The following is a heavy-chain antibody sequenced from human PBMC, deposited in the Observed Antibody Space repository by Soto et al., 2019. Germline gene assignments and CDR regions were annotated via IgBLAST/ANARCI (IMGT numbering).Heavy chain of an antibody. J-gene: IGHJ5*02. CDR3: ARVTPGHSTPP. Sequence: PGESLKISCEASGFTFSRVSMNWVCQVPGKGLEWVASISSASSETWYADSVKGRFIISRDNAQNSLFLQMNTLRPEDSAIYYCARVTPGHSTPPWGQGTLVTVSS. V-gene: IGHV3-21*01. CDR2: ISSASSET. CDR1: GFTFSRVS.